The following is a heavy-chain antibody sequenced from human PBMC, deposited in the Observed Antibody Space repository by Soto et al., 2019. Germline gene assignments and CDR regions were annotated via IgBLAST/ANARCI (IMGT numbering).Heavy chain of an antibody. CDR3: ASRTYAMDV. V-gene: IGHV4-4*02. Sequence: QVQLQESGPGLVKPSGTLSLTCAVSGGSISISNWWSWVRQPPGKGLEWIGEIFHNGNTYSNPSLTGRVTMSVDKSKNQFSLNLNSVTAADTAVYYCASRTYAMDVWGQGTTVTLSS. J-gene: IGHJ6*02. CDR2: IFHNGNT. CDR1: GGSISISNW.